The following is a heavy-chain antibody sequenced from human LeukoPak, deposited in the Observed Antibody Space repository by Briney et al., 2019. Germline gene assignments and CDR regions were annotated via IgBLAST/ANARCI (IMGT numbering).Heavy chain of an antibody. J-gene: IGHJ4*02. D-gene: IGHD2-15*01. CDR3: ARGYSATFDY. CDR2: IYSGGST. CDR1: GFTFSSYA. Sequence: PGASLRLSCAASGFTFSSYAMSWVRQAPGKGLEWVSVIYSGGSTYYADSVKGRFTISRDNSKNTLYLQMNSLRAEDTAVYYCARGYSATFDYWGQGTLVTVSS. V-gene: IGHV3-53*01.